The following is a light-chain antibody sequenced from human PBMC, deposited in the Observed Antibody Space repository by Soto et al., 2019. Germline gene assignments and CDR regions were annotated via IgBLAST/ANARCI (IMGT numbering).Light chain of an antibody. V-gene: IGLV2-14*02. J-gene: IGLJ2*01. CDR2: DVS. CDR3: SSYTSSGTHVV. Sequence: QSALTQPASVSGSPGQSITISCTGTSRDVGGYNLVSWYQHLPGKAPKLMIYDVSNRPSGISNRFSGSKSGNTASLTISGLQAEDEADYYCSSYTSSGTHVVFGGGTKLTVL. CDR1: SRDVGGYNL.